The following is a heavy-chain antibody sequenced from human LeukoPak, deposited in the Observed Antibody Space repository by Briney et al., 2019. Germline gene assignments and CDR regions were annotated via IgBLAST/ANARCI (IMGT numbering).Heavy chain of an antibody. CDR1: GFTFPIYA. D-gene: IGHD6-19*01. CDR2: ISYDGSNK. J-gene: IGHJ4*02. V-gene: IGHV3-30-3*01. CDR3: AREAAVSGPSYFDF. Sequence: GRSLRLSCVASGFTFPIYAIHWVRQAPGKGLEWVAVISYDGSNKYYADSVKGRFTISRDNSKNTLYLQMNSLRAEDTAVYYCAREAAVSGPSYFDFWGQGTLVTVSS.